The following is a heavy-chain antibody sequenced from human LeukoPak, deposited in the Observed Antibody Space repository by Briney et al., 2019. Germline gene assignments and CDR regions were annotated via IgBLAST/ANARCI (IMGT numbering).Heavy chain of an antibody. CDR3: ARGRWESYYFDY. CDR2: IYTSGST. CDR1: GGSISSYY. V-gene: IGHV4-4*07. D-gene: IGHD1-26*01. Sequence: SETLSLTCTVSGGSISSYYWSWLRQPAGKGLEWIGRIYTSGSTNYNPSLKSRVAMSVDTSKNQFSLKLSSVTAADTAVYYCARGRWESYYFDYWGQGTLVTVSS. J-gene: IGHJ4*02.